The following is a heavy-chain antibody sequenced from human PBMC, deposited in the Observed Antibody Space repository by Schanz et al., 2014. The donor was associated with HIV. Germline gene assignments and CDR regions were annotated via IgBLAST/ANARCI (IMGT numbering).Heavy chain of an antibody. J-gene: IGHJ4*02. V-gene: IGHV3-23*04. CDR3: EKDLLSRYCSGGSCYSSY. CDR1: GLIFSKAW. CDR2: ISGGGGST. D-gene: IGHD2-15*01. Sequence: VQLVESGGGVVQPGGSLRLSCAASGLIFSKAWMSWVRQAPGKGLEWVSAISGGGGSTYYADSVKGRFTISRDNSKNTVYLQMDSLRAEDTAVYYCEKDLLSRYCSGGSCYSSYWGQGTLVTVSS.